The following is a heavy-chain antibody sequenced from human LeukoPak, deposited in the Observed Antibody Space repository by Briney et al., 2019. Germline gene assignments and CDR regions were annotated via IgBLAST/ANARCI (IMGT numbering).Heavy chain of an antibody. J-gene: IGHJ5*02. CDR3: ARAGDSGNLA. D-gene: IGHD1-26*01. V-gene: IGHV1-2*02. CDR1: GYTFTGYY. CDR2: INPNSGGT. Sequence: ASVKVSCKASGYTFTGYYMHWGRQAPGQGLEWMGWINPNSGGTNYAQDFHGRVTMTRDTSLSTAYMELSRLRSDDTAVYYCARAGDSGNLAWGQGTLVTVSS.